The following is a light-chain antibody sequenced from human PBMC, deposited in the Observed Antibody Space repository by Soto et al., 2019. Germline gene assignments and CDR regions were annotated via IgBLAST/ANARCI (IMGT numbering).Light chain of an antibody. J-gene: IGKJ1*01. CDR1: QSVSSN. CDR2: GAS. Sequence: EIVMTQSPATLSVSPGDRATLSCRASQSVSSNLAWYQQKPGQAPRLLIYGASTRATVIPARFSGSGSGTEFTLTISSLQSEDFAVYYCQQYNNWPRTFGQGTKVEIK. CDR3: QQYNNWPRT. V-gene: IGKV3-15*01.